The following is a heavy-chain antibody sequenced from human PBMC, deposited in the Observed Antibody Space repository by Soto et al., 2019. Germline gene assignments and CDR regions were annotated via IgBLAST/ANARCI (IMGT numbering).Heavy chain of an antibody. CDR1: GYSFTSYW. D-gene: IGHD6-6*01. CDR2: IYPGDSDT. Sequence: GESLKISCKGSGYSFTSYWIGWVRQMPGKGLEWMGTIYPGDSDTRYSPSFQGPVTISAGKSISTAFLQWSSLKASDTAMYYCARPIEYSSSWYFDYWGQGTLVTVSS. J-gene: IGHJ4*02. V-gene: IGHV5-51*01. CDR3: ARPIEYSSSWYFDY.